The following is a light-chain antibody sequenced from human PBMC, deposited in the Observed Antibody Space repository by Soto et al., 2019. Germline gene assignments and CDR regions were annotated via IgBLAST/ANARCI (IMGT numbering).Light chain of an antibody. V-gene: IGLV2-11*01. CDR2: DVS. CDR3: CSYAGSYTYV. CDR1: SSDVGGYNY. J-gene: IGLJ1*01. Sequence: QSALTQPRSVSGSPGQPVTISCTGTSSDVGGYNYVSWYQQHPGKAPKLMIYDVSKRPSGVPDRFSGSKSGNTASLTISGLQAEDEADYYCCSYAGSYTYVFGTGTRSPS.